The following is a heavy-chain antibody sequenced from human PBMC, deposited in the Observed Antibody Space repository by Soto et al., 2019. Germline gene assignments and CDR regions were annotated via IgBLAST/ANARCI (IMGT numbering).Heavy chain of an antibody. J-gene: IGHJ4*02. Sequence: ASVKVSCKASGGTFSSYAISWVRQAPGQGLEWMGGIIPIFGTANYAQEFQGRVTITADESTSTAYMELSSLRSEDTAVYYCARMYYYDSSGYYSSFDYWGQGTLVTVSS. CDR1: GGTFSSYA. CDR3: ARMYYYDSSGYYSSFDY. CDR2: IIPIFGTA. V-gene: IGHV1-69*13. D-gene: IGHD3-22*01.